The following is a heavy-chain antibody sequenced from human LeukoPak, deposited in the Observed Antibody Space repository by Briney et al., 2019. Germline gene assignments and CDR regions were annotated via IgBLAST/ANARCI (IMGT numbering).Heavy chain of an antibody. V-gene: IGHV3-21*01. CDR1: GFTFGSYS. J-gene: IGHJ5*02. D-gene: IGHD3-22*01. CDR3: ARDGMIVVDNWFDP. CDR2: ISSSSSYI. Sequence: GGSLRLSCAASGFTFGSYSMNWVRQAPGKGLEWVSSISSSSSYIYYADSVKGRFTISRDNAKNSLYLQMNSLRAEDTAVYYCARDGMIVVDNWFDPWGQGTLVTVSS.